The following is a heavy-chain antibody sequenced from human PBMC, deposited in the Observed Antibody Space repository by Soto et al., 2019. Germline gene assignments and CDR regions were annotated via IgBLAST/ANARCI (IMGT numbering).Heavy chain of an antibody. J-gene: IGHJ4*02. Sequence: SETLSLTCTVSGGSISSYYWSWIRQPPGKGLEWIGYIYYSGSTNYNPSLKSRVTISVDTSKSQFSLKLSSVTAADTAVYYCARVGVYDILTGYFDYWGQGTLVTVSS. CDR3: ARVGVYDILTGYFDY. CDR1: GGSISSYY. V-gene: IGHV4-59*01. CDR2: IYYSGST. D-gene: IGHD3-9*01.